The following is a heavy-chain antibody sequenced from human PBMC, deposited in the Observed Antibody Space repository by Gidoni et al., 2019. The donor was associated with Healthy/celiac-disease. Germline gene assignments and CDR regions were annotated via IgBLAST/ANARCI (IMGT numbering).Heavy chain of an antibody. V-gene: IGHV4-34*01. CDR1: GGSFRGFY. Sequence: QVQLQQWGAGLLQPSETLSLTCAVFGGSFRGFYWSWLRQPPGKGLEWIGEINHSGSTNYNPSLKSGVTISVDTSKNQFSLKLSSVTAADTAVYYCARCWGITIFGVVPYGGFFDPWGQGTLVTVSS. CDR2: INHSGST. D-gene: IGHD3-3*01. J-gene: IGHJ5*02. CDR3: ARCWGITIFGVVPYGGFFDP.